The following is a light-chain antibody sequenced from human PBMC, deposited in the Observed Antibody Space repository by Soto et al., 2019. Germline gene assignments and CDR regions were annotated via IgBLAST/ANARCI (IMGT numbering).Light chain of an antibody. V-gene: IGLV2-14*01. J-gene: IGLJ1*01. CDR2: EVS. Sequence: QSVLTQPASVSGSPGQSITISCVGTSGDIGDYNYVSWYQQHPGKVPKVMIYEVSNRPSGVSYRFSGSKSGNTASLTISGLQAEDETDYYCCSYAGSIDFGTGTKVTVL. CDR3: CSYAGSID. CDR1: SGDIGDYNY.